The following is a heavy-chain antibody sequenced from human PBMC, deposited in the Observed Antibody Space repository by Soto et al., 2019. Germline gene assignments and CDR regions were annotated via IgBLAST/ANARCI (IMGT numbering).Heavy chain of an antibody. J-gene: IGHJ5*02. V-gene: IGHV4-34*01. D-gene: IGHD6-13*01. Sequence: SETLSLTCAVYVGSFSGYYWSWIRQPPGKGLEWIGEINHSGSTNYNPSLKSRVTISVDTSKNHFSLRLSSVTAADTAVYYCARGGSIAAAGSLQGFDPWGQGTLVTVSS. CDR1: VGSFSGYY. CDR3: ARGGSIAAAGSLQGFDP. CDR2: INHSGST.